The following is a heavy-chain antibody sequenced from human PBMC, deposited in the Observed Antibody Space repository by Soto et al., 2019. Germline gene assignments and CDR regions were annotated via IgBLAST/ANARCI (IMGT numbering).Heavy chain of an antibody. D-gene: IGHD4-17*01. CDR1: GYTFTGYY. CDR3: ARDSTTVAPAY. Sequence: ASVKVSCKASGYTFTGYYMHWVRQAPGQGLEWMGWISAYNGNTNYAQKLQGRVTMTTETSTSTAYLELRSLRSDDTAVYYCARDSTTVAPAYWGQGTLVTVSS. J-gene: IGHJ4*02. CDR2: ISAYNGNT. V-gene: IGHV1-18*04.